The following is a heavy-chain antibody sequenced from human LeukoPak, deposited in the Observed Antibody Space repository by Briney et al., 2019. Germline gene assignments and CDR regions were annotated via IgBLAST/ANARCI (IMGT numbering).Heavy chain of an antibody. CDR2: MNPNSGNT. J-gene: IGHJ5*02. Sequence: GASVKVSCKASGYTFTSYDINWVRQATGQGLEWMGWMNPNSGNTGYAQKFQGRVTMTRNTSISTAYMELSSLRPEDTAVYYCARGDIVVVPAAITPDPWGQGTLVTVSS. D-gene: IGHD2-2*01. V-gene: IGHV1-8*01. CDR1: GYTFTSYD. CDR3: ARGDIVVVPAAITPDP.